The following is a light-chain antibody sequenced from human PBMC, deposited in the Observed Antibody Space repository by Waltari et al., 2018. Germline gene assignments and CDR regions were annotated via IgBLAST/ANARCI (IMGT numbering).Light chain of an antibody. CDR3: ASWDDSVGGHWV. CDR1: RSNTVCNP. J-gene: IGLJ3*02. CDR2: GNN. Sequence: QSVLTQPPSASGTSGQTVTMSCSGSRSNTVCNPVNWYQQLPRTAPRLLIYGNNQRPSAVPDRFSGSKSGTSASLAISGLQSADEADYFCASWDDSVGGHWVFGGGTKLTVL. V-gene: IGLV1-44*01.